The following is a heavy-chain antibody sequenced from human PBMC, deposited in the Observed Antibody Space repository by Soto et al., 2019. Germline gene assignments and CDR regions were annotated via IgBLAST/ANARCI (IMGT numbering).Heavy chain of an antibody. CDR1: GFTFSSYW. D-gene: IGHD2-15*01. J-gene: IGHJ5*02. CDR2: INSDGSST. CDR3: ARDSGYCSGGSCYSSWFDP. Sequence: EVQLVESGGGLVQPGGSLRLSCAASGFTFSSYWMHWVRQAPGKGLVWVSRINSDGSSTSYADSVKGRFTISRDNAKNTLYRQMNSLRAEDTAVYYCARDSGYCSGGSCYSSWFDPWGQGTLVTVSS. V-gene: IGHV3-74*01.